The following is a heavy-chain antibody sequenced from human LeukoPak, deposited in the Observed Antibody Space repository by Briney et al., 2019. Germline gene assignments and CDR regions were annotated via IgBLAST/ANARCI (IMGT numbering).Heavy chain of an antibody. D-gene: IGHD1-1*01. V-gene: IGHV4-34*01. CDR1: GGSFSGYY. CDR3: ARRSFATRARAFDS. J-gene: IGHJ4*02. CDR2: INHSGST. Sequence: SETLSLTCAVYGGSFSGYYWSWIRQPPGKGLEWIGEINHSGSTNYNPSLQNRVTILVDASRNQFSLHLNSITAADTALYYCARRSFATRARAFDSWAQGTLVTVSS.